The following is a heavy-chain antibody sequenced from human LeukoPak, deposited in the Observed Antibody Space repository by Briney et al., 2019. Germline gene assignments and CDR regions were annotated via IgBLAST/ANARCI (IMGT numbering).Heavy chain of an antibody. V-gene: IGHV4-39*07. D-gene: IGHD2-8*01. CDR1: GGSISSSSYY. J-gene: IGHJ5*02. Sequence: SETLSLTCTVSGGSISSSSYYWGWIRQPPGKGLEWIGSIYYSGSTYYNPSLKSRVTISVDTSKNQFSLKLSSVTAADTAVYYCARDYRGCTNGVCYTENWFDPWGQGTLVTVSS. CDR3: ARDYRGCTNGVCYTENWFDP. CDR2: IYYSGST.